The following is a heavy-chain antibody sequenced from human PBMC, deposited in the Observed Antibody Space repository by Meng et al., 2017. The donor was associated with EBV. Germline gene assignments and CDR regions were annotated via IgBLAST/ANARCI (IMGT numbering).Heavy chain of an antibody. D-gene: IGHD2-2*01. CDR2: IYDGGTT. V-gene: IGHV4-61*01. J-gene: IGHJ4*02. CDR3: AKSRSSTPGVVDY. CDR1: GASVSGGTYH. Sequence: QGQLRGSAPGLVKPAETLSRTCTVAGASVSGGTYHWSWIRQPPGKALEWIGYIYDGGTTIYNPSLKSRVTILVDASKNQFSLKLSSVTTADTAVYYCAKSRSSTPGVVDYWGQGTLVTVSS.